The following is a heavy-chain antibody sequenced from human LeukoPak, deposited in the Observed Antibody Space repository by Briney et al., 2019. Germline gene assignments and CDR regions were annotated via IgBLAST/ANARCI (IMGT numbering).Heavy chain of an antibody. CDR1: GGTFSSYT. J-gene: IGHJ5*02. CDR2: IIPILGIA. Sequence: GASVKVSCKASGGTFSSYTISWVRQAPGQGLEWMGRIIPILGIANYAQKFQGRVTITADKSTSTAYMELSSLRSEDTAVYYCARGGYCSSTSCRSWFDPWGRGTLVTVSS. CDR3: ARGGYCSSTSCRSWFDP. V-gene: IGHV1-69*02. D-gene: IGHD2-2*01.